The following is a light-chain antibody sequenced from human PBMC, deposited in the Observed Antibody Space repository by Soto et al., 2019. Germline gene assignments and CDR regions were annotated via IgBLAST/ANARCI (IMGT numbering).Light chain of an antibody. J-gene: IGLJ2*01. Sequence: QSALTQPPSASGSPGQSVTISCTGTRDDVGGYNYVSWFQHHPGKAPKPMIYEVYKRPSGVPARFSGSKSGNTASLTVSGLQAGDEAIYYCSSYVTSNVVVFGGGTKLTVL. V-gene: IGLV2-8*01. CDR3: SSYVTSNVVV. CDR1: RDDVGGYNY. CDR2: EVY.